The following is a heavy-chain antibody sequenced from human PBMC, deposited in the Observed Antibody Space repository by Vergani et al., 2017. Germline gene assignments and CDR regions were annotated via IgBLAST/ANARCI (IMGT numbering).Heavy chain of an antibody. CDR2: IYYSGIT. J-gene: IGHJ5*02. CDR3: ARHSTVEWLVKLGWIDP. Sequence: QLQLQESGPGLVKPSATLSLTCSVSGASIRSSNYYWGWIRQPPGKGLEWIASIYYSGITYYNPSLKSRVTISVDTSKNQFSLKRSSVTAADTAVYFCARHSTVEWLVKLGWIDPWGQGSLVTVSS. V-gene: IGHV4-39*01. D-gene: IGHD6-19*01. CDR1: GASIRSSNYY.